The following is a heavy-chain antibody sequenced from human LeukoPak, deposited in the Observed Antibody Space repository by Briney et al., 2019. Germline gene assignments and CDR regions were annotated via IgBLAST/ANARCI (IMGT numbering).Heavy chain of an antibody. CDR2: ISYDGSNK. V-gene: IGHV3-30-3*01. J-gene: IGHJ4*02. CDR1: GFTFSSYA. D-gene: IGHD4-23*01. CDR3: ARDGRSYGGNPFDY. Sequence: GGSLRLSCAASGFTFSSYAMHWVRQAPGKGLEWVAVISYDGSNKYYADSVKGRFTISRDNSKNTLYLQMNSLRAEDTAVYYCARDGRSYGGNPFDYWGQGTLVTVSS.